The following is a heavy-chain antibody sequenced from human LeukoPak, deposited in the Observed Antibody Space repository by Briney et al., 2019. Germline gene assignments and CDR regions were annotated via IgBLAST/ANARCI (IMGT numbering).Heavy chain of an antibody. Sequence: GGSLRLSCAASGFTSSSYSMNWVRQAPGKGLEWVSYISSSSSTIYYADSVKGRFTISRDNAKNSLYLQMNSLRDEDTAVYYCARDFGYLRGYSYGPDYWGQGTLVTVSS. J-gene: IGHJ4*02. CDR1: GFTSSSYS. CDR3: ARDFGYLRGYSYGPDY. V-gene: IGHV3-48*02. D-gene: IGHD5-18*01. CDR2: ISSSSSTI.